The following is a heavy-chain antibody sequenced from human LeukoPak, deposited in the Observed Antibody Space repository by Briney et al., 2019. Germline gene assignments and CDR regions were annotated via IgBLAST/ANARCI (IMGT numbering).Heavy chain of an antibody. CDR1: GFTFSSYA. J-gene: IGHJ6*02. CDR3: AKDRVVATPPRTSGMDV. V-gene: IGHV3-30*04. D-gene: IGHD5-12*01. CDR2: ISYDGSNK. Sequence: PGGSLRLSCAASGFTFSSYAMHWVRQAPGKGLEWVAVISYDGSNKYYADSVKGRFTISRDNSKNTLYLQMNSLRAEDTAVYYCAKDRVVATPPRTSGMDVWGQGTTVTVSS.